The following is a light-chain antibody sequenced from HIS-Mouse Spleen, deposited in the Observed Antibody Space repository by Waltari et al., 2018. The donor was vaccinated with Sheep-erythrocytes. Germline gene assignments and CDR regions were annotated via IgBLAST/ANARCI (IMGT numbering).Light chain of an antibody. Sequence: QSVLTQPPSVSGAPGQRVTISCTGSSSNIGAGYDVHWYQQLPGTAPKLLVYRNSKRPSGVPDRFSGSKSGTSASLAITGLQAEDEADYYCQSYDSSLSAVVFGGGTKLTVL. J-gene: IGLJ2*01. CDR2: RNS. CDR1: SSNIGAGYD. CDR3: QSYDSSLSAVV. V-gene: IGLV1-40*01.